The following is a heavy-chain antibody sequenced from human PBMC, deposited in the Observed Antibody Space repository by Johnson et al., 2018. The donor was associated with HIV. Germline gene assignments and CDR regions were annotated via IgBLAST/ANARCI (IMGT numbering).Heavy chain of an antibody. Sequence: VQLVESGGGLVQPGRSLRLSCAASGFTFDDYAMHWVRQAPGKGLEWVSGIRWDSGSKGYADSVKGRFTISIDNAKNSLYLQMNNLRAEDTALYYCARERGWRSEAFDIWGQGTMVTVSS. CDR3: ARERGWRSEAFDI. CDR1: GFTFDDYA. J-gene: IGHJ3*02. D-gene: IGHD2-15*01. CDR2: IRWDSGSK. V-gene: IGHV3-9*01.